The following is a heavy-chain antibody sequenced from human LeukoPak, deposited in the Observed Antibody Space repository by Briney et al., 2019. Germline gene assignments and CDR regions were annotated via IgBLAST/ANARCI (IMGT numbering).Heavy chain of an antibody. CDR2: VNHSGST. CDR3: AKSGGYGLIDY. CDR1: GGSFSGYY. V-gene: IGHV4-34*01. J-gene: IGHJ4*01. Sequence: PSETLSLTCAVYGGSFSGYYWSWIRQPPGKGLEWIGEVNHSGSTNYNPSLKSRVTISVDTSKNQFSLKLSSVTAADTAVYYCAKSGGYGLIDYWGQGTLVAVSS. D-gene: IGHD6-25*01.